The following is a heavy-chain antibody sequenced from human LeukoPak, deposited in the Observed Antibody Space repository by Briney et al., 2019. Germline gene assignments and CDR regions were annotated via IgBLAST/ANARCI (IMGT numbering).Heavy chain of an antibody. D-gene: IGHD3-10*01. V-gene: IGHV1-2*02. CDR2: IDPSTGGT. CDR1: GYTFSEYY. CDR3: ARGNNYGSGSLFYG. Sequence: GASVKVSCKTSGYTFSEYYIYWVRQAPGQGLEWMGWIDPSTGGTNYAQNFQGRVTMTRDTSTTTVYMELSSLKSDDTAVYHYARGNNYGSGSLFYGWGQGTLVTVSS. J-gene: IGHJ4*02.